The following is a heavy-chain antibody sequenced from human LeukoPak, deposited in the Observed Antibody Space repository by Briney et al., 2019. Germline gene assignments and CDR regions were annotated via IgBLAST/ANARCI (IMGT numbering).Heavy chain of an antibody. CDR1: GFTLRKNW. D-gene: IGHD1-1*01. Sequence: PGGSLSLSLQAPGFTLRKNWMTWARQVPGEGLVWVARMNSAGTTINYADSVKGRFTISRDNVRNTLHLQMNNLSLEDTAVYFCRREVQVRASASLGLWGRGTLVTVS. V-gene: IGHV3-74*01. CDR3: RREVQVRASASLGL. J-gene: IGHJ4*01. CDR2: MNSAGTTI.